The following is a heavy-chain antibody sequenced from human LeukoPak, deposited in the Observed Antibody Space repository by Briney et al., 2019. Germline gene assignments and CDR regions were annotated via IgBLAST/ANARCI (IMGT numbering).Heavy chain of an antibody. CDR1: GFNFSNYN. CDR3: ARNFREDILILAARLRY. Sequence: GGSLRLSCAASGFNFSNYNMYWVRQAPGKGLEWLALISSDGNNTYYADSVKGRFTISRDNSKNTLYLQMDSLRAEDTAVHYCARNFREDILILAARLRYWGQGTLVTVSS. V-gene: IGHV3-30-3*01. CDR2: ISSDGNNT. D-gene: IGHD6-6*01. J-gene: IGHJ4*02.